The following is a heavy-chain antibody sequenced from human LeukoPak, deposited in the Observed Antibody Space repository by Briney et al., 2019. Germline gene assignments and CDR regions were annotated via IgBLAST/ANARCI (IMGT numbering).Heavy chain of an antibody. CDR1: GFTVTSNS. CDR3: ARESYGGA. CDR2: IYSSGST. J-gene: IGHJ4*02. Sequence: PGGSLRLSCAASGFTVTSNSMSWVRQAPGKGLEWVLVIYSSGSTHFADSVKGRFSISRDNSKNTLYLLMSSLRLEDTAVYYCARESYGGAWGQGTLVTVSS. V-gene: IGHV3-53*01. D-gene: IGHD1-26*01.